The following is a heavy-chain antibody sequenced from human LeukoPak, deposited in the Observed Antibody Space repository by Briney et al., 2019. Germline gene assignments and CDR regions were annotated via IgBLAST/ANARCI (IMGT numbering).Heavy chain of an antibody. CDR2: LYSSGPT. CDR3: AKGGMTSGWKGGVFDI. V-gene: IGHV3-66*01. J-gene: IGHJ3*02. D-gene: IGHD6-19*01. Sequence: GGSLRLSCAVSGFAVSSKHMSWVRQAPGKGLEWVAVLYSSGPTYYADSLKGRVTISRDDSKNTLSLQINGLRVEDTAVYYCAKGGMTSGWKGGVFDIWGQGTLVIVSS. CDR1: GFAVSSKH.